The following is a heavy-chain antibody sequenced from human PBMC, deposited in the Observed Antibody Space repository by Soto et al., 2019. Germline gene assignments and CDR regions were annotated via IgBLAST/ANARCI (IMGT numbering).Heavy chain of an antibody. CDR3: SISNSYGRGDF. J-gene: IGHJ4*02. CDR2: LIPVFGTT. Sequence: QVQLVQSGAEVKKPGSSVRVSCKASGGTLNSYTISWVRQAPGQGLEWMGGLIPVFGTTDYAQKFQGRVTITADQSTGTASLDLFRLRPEDTAIYYSSISNSYGRGDFWGQGTMVTVSS. D-gene: IGHD4-17*01. CDR1: GGTLNSYT. V-gene: IGHV1-69*01.